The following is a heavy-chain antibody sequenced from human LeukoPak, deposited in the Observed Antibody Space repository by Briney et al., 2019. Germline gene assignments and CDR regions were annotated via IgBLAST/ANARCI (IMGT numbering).Heavy chain of an antibody. D-gene: IGHD3/OR15-3a*01. CDR2: IIPMLGTA. J-gene: IGHJ6*03. V-gene: IGHV1-69*16. Sequence: ASVKVSCKASGGILSDYTISWVRQAPGQGLEWMGGIIPMLGTAKYAQNFQGRVTITTDDSSSTVYMELSSLRFEDTASYFCARDGLLTRTGMDVWGKGTTVTVSS. CDR1: GGILSDYT. CDR3: ARDGLLTRTGMDV.